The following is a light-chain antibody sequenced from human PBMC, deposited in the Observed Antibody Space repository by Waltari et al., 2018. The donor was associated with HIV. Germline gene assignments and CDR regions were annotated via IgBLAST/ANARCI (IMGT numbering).Light chain of an antibody. CDR1: QSVSDY. J-gene: IGKJ2*01. V-gene: IGKV3-11*01. Sequence: EIVLTQSPATLSLSPGERATLSCRASQSVSDYLAWYQQKPGQAPRLLIYDASIRATGIPARFSGSGSGTDFTLTISSLEPDDFAVYYCQHRSSWLPYTFGQGTKLEIK. CDR2: DAS. CDR3: QHRSSWLPYT.